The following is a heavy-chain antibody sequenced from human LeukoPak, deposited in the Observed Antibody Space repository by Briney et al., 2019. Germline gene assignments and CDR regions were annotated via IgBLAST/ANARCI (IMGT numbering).Heavy chain of an antibody. J-gene: IGHJ4*02. D-gene: IGHD2-15*01. V-gene: IGHV3-30*04. CDR2: ISYDGNIK. Sequence: GGSLRLFCGAAGFTFSDYTVYWFLRAPGKELQEVATISYDGNIKHYADSVKGRFTISRDHSKNPPYPQISSVTAENTPIYPCTTDQGVVVIDPTPGYSACCGQGTLVTASS. CDR1: GFTFSDYT. CDR3: TTDQGVVVIDPTPGYSAC.